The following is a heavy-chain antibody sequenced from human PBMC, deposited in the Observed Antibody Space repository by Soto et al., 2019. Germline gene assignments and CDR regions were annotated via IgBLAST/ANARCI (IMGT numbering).Heavy chain of an antibody. J-gene: IGHJ1*01. CDR1: GGSINSYY. CDR3: ASFLAVAGTYYFQH. V-gene: IGHV4-59*01. CDR2: IYYTGST. D-gene: IGHD6-19*01. Sequence: PSETLSLTCSVSGGSINSYYWSWIRQPPGKGLEWVGYIYYTGSTNYNPSLKSRVTISVDTSKNQFSLKLSSVTAADTAVYYCASFLAVAGTYYFQHWGQGTLVTVSS.